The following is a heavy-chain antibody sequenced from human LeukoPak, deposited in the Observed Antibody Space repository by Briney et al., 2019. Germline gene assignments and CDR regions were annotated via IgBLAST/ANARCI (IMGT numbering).Heavy chain of an antibody. Sequence: PGGSLRLSCAASEFTFSTYGMHWVRQAPGKGLEWVAVISYDGSNKYYADSVKGRFTISRDNSKNTLYLQMNSLRAEDTAFYYCARDSGFSGTQRGEYWGQGTLVTVSS. CDR2: ISYDGSNK. CDR3: ARDSGFSGTQRGEY. CDR1: EFTFSTYG. V-gene: IGHV3-30*03. D-gene: IGHD3/OR15-3a*01. J-gene: IGHJ4*02.